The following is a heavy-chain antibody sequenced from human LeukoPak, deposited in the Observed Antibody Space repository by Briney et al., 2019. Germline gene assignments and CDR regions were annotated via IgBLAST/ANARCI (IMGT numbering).Heavy chain of an antibody. CDR3: AKLGAVGATPVDAFDI. D-gene: IGHD1-26*01. Sequence: PGGSLRLSCAASGFTFSSYAMSWVRQAPGKGLEWVSAISGSGGSTYYADSVKGRFTISRDNSKNTLYLQMNSLRAEDTAVYYCAKLGAVGATPVDAFDIWGQGTMVTVSS. CDR1: GFTFSSYA. CDR2: ISGSGGST. V-gene: IGHV3-23*01. J-gene: IGHJ3*02.